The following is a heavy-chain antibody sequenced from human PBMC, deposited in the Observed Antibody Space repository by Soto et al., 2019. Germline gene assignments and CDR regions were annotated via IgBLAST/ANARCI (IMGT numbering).Heavy chain of an antibody. D-gene: IGHD3-10*01. CDR3: ARRLNLGSFDH. J-gene: IGHJ5*02. CDR1: GVSLSGYH. V-gene: IGHV4-59*01. Sequence: SETLSLTCNVSGVSLSGYHWNWIRQPPGKTLEWIGFVYYSGSVSYNPSLKGRASISVDRSKNQFSLRLTSVTAADTAVYYCARRLNLGSFDHWGQGTLVTVSS. CDR2: VYYSGSV.